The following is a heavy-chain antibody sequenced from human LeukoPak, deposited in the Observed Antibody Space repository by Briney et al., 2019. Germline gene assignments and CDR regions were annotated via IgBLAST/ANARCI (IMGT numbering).Heavy chain of an antibody. J-gene: IGHJ4*02. CDR3: ARGEHFASGSYHY. D-gene: IGHD3-10*01. V-gene: IGHV4-59*01. CDR1: GGSISTYY. CDR2: IYFTGTT. Sequence: PSETLSLTCTVSGGSISTYYWSWVRQPPGKGLEWIGHIYFTGTTNYNPSLKSRVTISVDLSKNQLSLRLSSVTAADTALYYCARGEHFASGSYHYWGQGTLVTVAS.